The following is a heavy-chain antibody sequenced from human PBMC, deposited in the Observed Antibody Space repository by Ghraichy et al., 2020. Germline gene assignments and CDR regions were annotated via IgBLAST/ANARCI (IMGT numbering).Heavy chain of an antibody. CDR2: IYYSGST. Sequence: SETLSLTCTVSGGSISSSSYYWGWIRQPPGKGLEWIGSIYYSGSTYYNPSLKSRVTISVDTSKNQFSLKLSSVTAADTAVYYCARKLGYCSGGSCYSGYFQHWGQGTLVTVSS. CDR1: GGSISSSSYY. D-gene: IGHD2-15*01. V-gene: IGHV4-39*01. J-gene: IGHJ1*01. CDR3: ARKLGYCSGGSCYSGYFQH.